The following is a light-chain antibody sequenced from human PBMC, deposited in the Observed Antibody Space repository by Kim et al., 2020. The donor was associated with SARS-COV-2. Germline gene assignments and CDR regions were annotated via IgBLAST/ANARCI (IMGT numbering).Light chain of an antibody. CDR2: SNN. CDR1: SSNIGSNN. Sequence: ELTQPPSASGTPGQRVTISCSGSSSNIGSNNVVWYQQLPGAAPNLLIYSNNQRPSGVPDRFSGSRSGTSASLAISGLQSGDEADYYCAVWDDSPKQGVSGGGTQLTVL. J-gene: IGLJ3*02. CDR3: AVWDDSPKQGV. V-gene: IGLV1-44*01.